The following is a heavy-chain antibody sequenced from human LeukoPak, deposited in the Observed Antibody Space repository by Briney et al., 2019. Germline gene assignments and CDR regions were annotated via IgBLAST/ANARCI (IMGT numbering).Heavy chain of an antibody. D-gene: IGHD3-3*01. CDR2: INRSGNT. CDR1: GEPFSGYY. CDR3: ARLVPERFFQLNPEGYYDY. Sequence: SETLSLTCGVSGEPFSGYYWGWIRQPPGKGLELIGEINRSGNTDYNPSLKSRVSISIDTSKNQFSLKMISVTAADTAVYYCARLVPERFFQLNPEGYYDYWGQGTLVTVSS. J-gene: IGHJ4*02. V-gene: IGHV4-34*01.